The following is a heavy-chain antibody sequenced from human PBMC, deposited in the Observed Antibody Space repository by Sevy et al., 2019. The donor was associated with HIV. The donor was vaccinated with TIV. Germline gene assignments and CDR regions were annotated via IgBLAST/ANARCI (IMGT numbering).Heavy chain of an antibody. CDR1: GFIFSNYG. CDR3: AKLGEWLFMPNYYYGMDV. D-gene: IGHD3-3*01. V-gene: IGHV3-30*18. J-gene: IGHJ6*02. CDR2: ISFDGSNK. Sequence: GGSLRLSCVASGFIFSNYGMEWVRQAPGKGLEWVAVISFDGSNKYYADSVKGRFTISRDNSKNTVNLQMNSLRTEDTALYYCAKLGEWLFMPNYYYGMDVWGQGTTVTVSS.